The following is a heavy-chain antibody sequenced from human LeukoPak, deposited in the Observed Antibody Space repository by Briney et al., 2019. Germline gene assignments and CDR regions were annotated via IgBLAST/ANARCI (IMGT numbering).Heavy chain of an antibody. CDR3: ARVGYYDSSGYYYLAGYYMDV. J-gene: IGHJ6*03. Sequence: GSLRLSCVASGFTFSSRDWMTWVRQAPGKGLEWIASIHYSGSTYYNPSFESRFTISVDTSKNQFSLKLSSVTAADTAVYYCARVGYYDSSGYYYLAGYYMDVWGKGTTVTVSS. CDR1: GFTFSSRDW. D-gene: IGHD3-22*01. CDR2: IHYSGST. V-gene: IGHV4-4*02.